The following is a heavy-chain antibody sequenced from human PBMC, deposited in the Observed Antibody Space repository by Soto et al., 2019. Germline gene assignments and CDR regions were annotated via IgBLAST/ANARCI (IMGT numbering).Heavy chain of an antibody. CDR3: ARHSYLWTHHPPTPPHRIYTMVV. CDR2: MNPNSGNT. Sequence: QVQLEQSGAEVKKPGASVKVSCKASAYTFTNYDINWVRQATGQGLEWMGWMNPNSGNTGYAQRFQGRLTLTRDSSITTAFLEVCSLRSVDTAVYYCARHSYLWTHHPPTPPHRIYTMVVWCQGTTVTVSS. J-gene: IGHJ6*02. CDR1: AYTFTNYD. V-gene: IGHV1-8*01. D-gene: IGHD1-1*01.